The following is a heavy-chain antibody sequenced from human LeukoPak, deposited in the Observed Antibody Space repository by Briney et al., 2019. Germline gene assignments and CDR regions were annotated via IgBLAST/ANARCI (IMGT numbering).Heavy chain of an antibody. D-gene: IGHD2-21*02. CDR3: ACDFRYLGHDF. J-gene: IGHJ4*02. V-gene: IGHV3-11*01. CDR1: AFTLGDFY. CDR2: ISNVGPTT. Sequence: GGSLRLSCTASAFTLGDFYMSWIRQAPGKGLEWIAYISNVGPTTYYAESVKGRFTISRDNAKNSLYLQMNSLRAEDTAVYYCACDFRYLGHDFWGQGTLVTVSS.